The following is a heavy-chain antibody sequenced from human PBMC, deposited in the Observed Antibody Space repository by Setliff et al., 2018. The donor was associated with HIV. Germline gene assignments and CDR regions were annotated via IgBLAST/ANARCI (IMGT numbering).Heavy chain of an antibody. D-gene: IGHD5-12*01. CDR2: INAGNGNT. CDR1: GYTFTSYA. J-gene: IGHJ4*02. Sequence: GASVKVSCKASGYTFTSYAMHWVRQAPGQRLEWMGWINAGNGNTNYAQKLQGRVTMTTDTSTSTAYMELRSLRSDDTAVYYCARGWLPRVLRYWGQGTLVTVSS. CDR3: ARGWLPRVLRY. V-gene: IGHV1-3*01.